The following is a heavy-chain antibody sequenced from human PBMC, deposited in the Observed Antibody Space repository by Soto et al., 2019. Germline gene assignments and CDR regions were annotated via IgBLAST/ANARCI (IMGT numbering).Heavy chain of an antibody. CDR1: RVAFNKFI. CDR2: IIPVFGTA. Sequence: ASVKVSCKASRVAFNKFIVTWVRQAPGRGLEWVGGIIPVFGTANYAQKFQGRVTITADESTSTSYMEVNNLRSEDTAVYYCAKVRYSSPMGYYYGMDVSGQGTTVTVSS. J-gene: IGHJ6*01. D-gene: IGHD2-2*01. V-gene: IGHV1-69*13. CDR3: AKVRYSSPMGYYYGMDV.